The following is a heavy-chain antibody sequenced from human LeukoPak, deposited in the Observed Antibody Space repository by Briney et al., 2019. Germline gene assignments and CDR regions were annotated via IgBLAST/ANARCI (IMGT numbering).Heavy chain of an antibody. V-gene: IGHV4-59*01. J-gene: IGHJ4*02. Sequence: SETLSLTCTVSGGSISSYYRSWIRQPPGKGLEWIGYIYYSGSTNYNPSLKSRVTISVDTSKNQFSLKLSSVTAADTAVYYCARGVNYYGSGSYYYFDYWGQGTLVTVSS. CDR1: GGSISSYY. D-gene: IGHD3-10*01. CDR2: IYYSGST. CDR3: ARGVNYYGSGSYYYFDY.